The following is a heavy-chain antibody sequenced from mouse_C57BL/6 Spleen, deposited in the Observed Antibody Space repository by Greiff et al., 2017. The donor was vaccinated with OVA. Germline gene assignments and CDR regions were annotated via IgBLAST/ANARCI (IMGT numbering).Heavy chain of an antibody. J-gene: IGHJ4*01. CDR3: ARRDELDY. Sequence: QVQLKQPGAELVRPGTSVKLSCKASGYTFTSYWMHWVKQRPGQGLEWIGVIDPSDSYTNYNQKFKGKATLTVDTSSSTAYMQLSSLTSEDSAVYYCARRDELDYWGQGTSVTVSS. V-gene: IGHV1-59*01. CDR2: IDPSDSYT. CDR1: GYTFTSYW.